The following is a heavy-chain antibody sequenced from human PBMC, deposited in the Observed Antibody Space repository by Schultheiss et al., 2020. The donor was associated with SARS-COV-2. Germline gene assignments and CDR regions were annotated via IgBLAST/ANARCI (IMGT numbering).Heavy chain of an antibody. V-gene: IGHV3-30*03. J-gene: IGHJ4*02. CDR3: ARSLMYSGGRDFDS. D-gene: IGHD6-19*01. Sequence: GGSLRLSCAASGFTFSSYGMHWVRQAPGKGLEWVAVISYGGSDKYYADSVKGRFTISRDNSKNTLYLQMSSLRADDTAMYYCARSLMYSGGRDFDSWGQGTLVTVSS. CDR1: GFTFSSYG. CDR2: ISYGGSDK.